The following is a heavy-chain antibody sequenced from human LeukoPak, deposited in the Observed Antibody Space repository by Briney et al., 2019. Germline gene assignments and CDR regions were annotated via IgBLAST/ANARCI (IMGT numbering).Heavy chain of an antibody. D-gene: IGHD2-15*01. CDR2: INAGNGNT. V-gene: IGHV1-3*03. CDR1: GYTFTSYA. J-gene: IGHJ4*02. Sequence: ASVKVSCKASGYTFTSYAMNWVRQAPGQRLEWMGWINAGNGNTKYSQEFQGRVTITRDTSASTAYMELSSLRSEDMAVYYCARSYCSGGSCYSAFDYWGQGTLVTVSS. CDR3: ARSYCSGGSCYSAFDY.